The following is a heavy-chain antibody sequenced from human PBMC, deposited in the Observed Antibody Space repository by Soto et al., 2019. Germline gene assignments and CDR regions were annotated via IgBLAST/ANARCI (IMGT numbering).Heavy chain of an antibody. CDR3: VKSRGGNNFDFFD. CDR2: VRGNGDPP. J-gene: IGHJ4*02. Sequence: QPGGSLRLSCSASGFTFSSYAMHWVRQAPGKGLQYISGVRGNGDPPFYADSVKGRFTISRDNSKNTLYLQMTGVSADDAAVYYCVKSRGGNNFDFFDWGQGTLVTVSS. V-gene: IGHV3-64D*06. D-gene: IGHD5-12*01. CDR1: GFTFSSYA.